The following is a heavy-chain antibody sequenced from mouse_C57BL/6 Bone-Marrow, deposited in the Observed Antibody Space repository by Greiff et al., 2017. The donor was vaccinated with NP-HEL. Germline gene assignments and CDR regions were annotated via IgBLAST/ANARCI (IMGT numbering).Heavy chain of an antibody. CDR1: GYTFTSYW. Sequence: QVQLQQPGAELVKPGAPVKLSCKASGYTFTSYWLHWVKQRPGQGLEWIGMIHPNSGSSNYNEKFKRKAKLIVAKSSSTAYMQLCSLTSEDSSIYYCARLAVPYDSLGPLDYWGQGTALTVSS. V-gene: IGHV1-64*01. D-gene: IGHD2-12*01. J-gene: IGHJ2*01. CDR3: ARLAVPYDSLGPLDY. CDR2: IHPNSGSS.